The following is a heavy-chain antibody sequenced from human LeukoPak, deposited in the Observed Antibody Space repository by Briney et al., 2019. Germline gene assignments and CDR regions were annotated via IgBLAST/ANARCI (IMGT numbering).Heavy chain of an antibody. CDR3: ARARETVPAAMLDY. J-gene: IGHJ4*02. CDR2: INHSGST. D-gene: IGHD2-2*01. Sequence: SETLSLTCAVYGGSFSGYYWSWIRQPPGKGLEWIGEINHSGSTNYNPSLKSRVTISVDTSKNQFSLKLSSVTAADTAVHYCARARETVPAAMLDYWGQGTLVTVSS. V-gene: IGHV4-34*01. CDR1: GGSFSGYY.